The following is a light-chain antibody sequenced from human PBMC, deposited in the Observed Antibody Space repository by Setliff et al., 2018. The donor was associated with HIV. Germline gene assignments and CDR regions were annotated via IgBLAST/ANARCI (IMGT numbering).Light chain of an antibody. J-gene: IGLJ3*02. CDR3: CSNAGRYTWV. Sequence: QSVLTQPRSVSGSPGQSVTISCTGSTNNDVGNNNYVSWYQQHPGKAPKPMIFAVSKRPSGVPARFSGSKSGNTASLTISGLQAEDEADYYCCSNAGRYTWVFCGGTKVTVL. CDR2: AVS. CDR1: NNDVGNNNY. V-gene: IGLV2-11*01.